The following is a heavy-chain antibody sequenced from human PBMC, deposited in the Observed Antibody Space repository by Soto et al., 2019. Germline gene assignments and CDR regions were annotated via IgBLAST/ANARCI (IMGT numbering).Heavy chain of an antibody. CDR1: GFTLSDHY. V-gene: IGHV3-72*01. CDR3: ATSRDCGGDCYPNAFDI. J-gene: IGHJ3*02. Sequence: GGSLRLSCAGSGFTLSDHYIDWVRQAPGKGLEWVGRSRDKAQGYSTAYAQKFQGRVTMTEDTSTDTAYMELSSLRSEDTAVYYCATSRDCGGDCYPNAFDIWGQGTMVTVSS. D-gene: IGHD2-21*02. CDR2: SRDKAQGYST.